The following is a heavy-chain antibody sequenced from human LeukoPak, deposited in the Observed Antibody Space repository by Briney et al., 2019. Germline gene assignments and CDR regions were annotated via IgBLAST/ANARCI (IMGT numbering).Heavy chain of an antibody. Sequence: PSETLSLTCAVYGGSFSGYYWSWIRQPPGKGLEWIGEINHSGSTNYNPSLKGRVTISVDTSKNQFSLKLSSVTPADTAVYYCAGDYKTLAYWGQGILVTVSS. J-gene: IGHJ4*02. D-gene: IGHD4-11*01. CDR2: INHSGST. V-gene: IGHV4-34*01. CDR3: AGDYKTLAY. CDR1: GGSFSGYY.